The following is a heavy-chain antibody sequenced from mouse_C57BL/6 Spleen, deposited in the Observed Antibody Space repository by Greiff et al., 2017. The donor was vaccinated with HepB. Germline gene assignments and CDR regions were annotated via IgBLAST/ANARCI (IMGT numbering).Heavy chain of an antibody. Sequence: QVQLQQPGAELVKPGASVKLSCKASGYTFTSYWMQWVKQRPGQGLEWIGEIDPSDSYTNYNQKFKGKATLTVDTSSSTAYMQLSSLTSEDSAVYYCARKELTGKAWYFDVWGTRTTVTVSS. CDR3: ARKELTGKAWYFDV. D-gene: IGHD4-1*01. CDR2: IDPSDSYT. CDR1: GYTFTSYW. J-gene: IGHJ1*03. V-gene: IGHV1-50*01.